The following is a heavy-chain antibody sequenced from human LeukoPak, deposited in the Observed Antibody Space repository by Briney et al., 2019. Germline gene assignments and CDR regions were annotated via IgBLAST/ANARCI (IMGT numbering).Heavy chain of an antibody. D-gene: IGHD6-19*01. J-gene: IGHJ4*02. CDR2: ISDSGST. CDR1: GDSVSSNSAA. CDR3: ARGHSSGWLGIDY. Sequence: SQTLSLTCAISGDSVSSNSAAWNWIRQPPGKGLEWIGYISDSGSTNHNPSLKSRVTISVDTSKKQFSLKLSSVTAADTAMYYCARGHSSGWLGIDYWGQGTLVSVSS. V-gene: IGHV4-61*01.